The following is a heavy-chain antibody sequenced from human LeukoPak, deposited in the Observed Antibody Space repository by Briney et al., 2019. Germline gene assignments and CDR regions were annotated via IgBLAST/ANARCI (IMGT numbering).Heavy chain of an antibody. V-gene: IGHV4-59*08. D-gene: IGHD4-17*01. Sequence: SETLSLTCTVSGGSISSYYWSWIRQPPGKGLEWIGYIYYSGSTNYNPSLKSRVTISVDTSKNQFSLKLSSVTAADTAVYYCARHHYDYGDHYYFDYWGQGTLVTVSS. CDR1: GGSISSYY. J-gene: IGHJ4*02. CDR2: IYYSGST. CDR3: ARHHYDYGDHYYFDY.